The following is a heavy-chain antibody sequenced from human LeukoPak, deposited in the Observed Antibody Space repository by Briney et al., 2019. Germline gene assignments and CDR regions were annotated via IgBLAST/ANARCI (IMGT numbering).Heavy chain of an antibody. CDR3: ARVVRFLGWD. Sequence: PSETLSLTCTVSGGSISSYYWSWIRQPPGKGLEWIGYIYYSGSTDYNPSLKSRVTISVDTSKNQFSLKLSSVTAADTAVYYCARVVRFLGWDWGQGTLVTVSS. J-gene: IGHJ4*02. CDR1: GGSISSYY. CDR2: IYYSGST. D-gene: IGHD3-3*01. V-gene: IGHV4-59*01.